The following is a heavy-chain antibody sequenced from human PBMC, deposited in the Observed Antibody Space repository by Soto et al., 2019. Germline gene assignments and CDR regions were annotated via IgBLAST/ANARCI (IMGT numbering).Heavy chain of an antibody. CDR2: IYYSGST. CDR1: GGSISSGGYY. CDR3: ARGQDYYYYMDV. V-gene: IGHV4-31*03. J-gene: IGHJ6*03. Sequence: SETLSLTCTVSGGSISSGGYYWSWIRQHPGKGLEWIGYIYYSGSTYYNPSLKSRVTISVDTSKDQFSLKLSSVTAADTAVYYCARGQDYYYYMDVWGKGTTVTLSS.